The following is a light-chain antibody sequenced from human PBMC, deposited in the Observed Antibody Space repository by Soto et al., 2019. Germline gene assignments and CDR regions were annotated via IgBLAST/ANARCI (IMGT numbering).Light chain of an antibody. CDR3: QVWHSGVDWV. V-gene: IGLV3-21*02. Sequence: SYELTQPTSVSVAPGQTARITCGGNNIGSKSVHWYQQKPGQAPVLVVYDDNDRPSGIPERFSGSDSGNTATLTISRVEAGDEADYYCQVWHSGVDWVFGGGTQLTVL. CDR1: NIGSKS. CDR2: DDN. J-gene: IGLJ2*01.